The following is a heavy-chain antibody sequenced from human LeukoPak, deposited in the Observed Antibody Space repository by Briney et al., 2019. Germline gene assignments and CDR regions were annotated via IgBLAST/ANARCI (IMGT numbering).Heavy chain of an antibody. CDR2: ISGSGGGT. V-gene: IGHV3-23*01. J-gene: IGHJ4*02. D-gene: IGHD3-16*02. CDR3: AKEGAFWGSYRYGY. CDR1: GFTFSSYA. Sequence: PGASLRLSCAASGFTFSSYAMSWVRQAPGKGLEWVSGISGSGGGTYYADSVKGRFTISRDNSKYTLYLQMNSLRAEDTALYYCAKEGAFWGSYRYGYWGQGTLVTVSS.